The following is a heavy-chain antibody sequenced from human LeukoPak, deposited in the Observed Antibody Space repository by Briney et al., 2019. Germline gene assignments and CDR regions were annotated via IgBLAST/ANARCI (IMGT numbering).Heavy chain of an antibody. D-gene: IGHD3-10*01. CDR1: GGSISSYY. Sequence: PSGTLSLTCTVSGGSISSYYWSWIRQPPGKGLEWIGYIHSTGSTNYNPSLKSRVTMSVDTSNNQLSLSLSSVTAADTAMYYCVRMDLGSGYYHFDYWGQGTLVTVSS. J-gene: IGHJ4*02. CDR3: VRMDLGSGYYHFDY. CDR2: IHSTGST. V-gene: IGHV4-59*01.